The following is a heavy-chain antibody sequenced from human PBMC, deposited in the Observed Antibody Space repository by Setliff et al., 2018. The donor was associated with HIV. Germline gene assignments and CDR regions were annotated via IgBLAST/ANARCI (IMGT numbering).Heavy chain of an antibody. J-gene: IGHJ3*02. D-gene: IGHD3-22*01. Sequence: SLRLSCAASGFTFSTYSMSWVRQVPGKGLEYVSAISSNGGSTYYADSVKGRFTISRDNSKNTLYLQMGSLRAEDMAVYYCARPDSSGYYLGDAFDIWGQGTMVTVSS. V-gene: IGHV3-64*02. CDR2: ISSNGGST. CDR1: GFTFSTYS. CDR3: ARPDSSGYYLGDAFDI.